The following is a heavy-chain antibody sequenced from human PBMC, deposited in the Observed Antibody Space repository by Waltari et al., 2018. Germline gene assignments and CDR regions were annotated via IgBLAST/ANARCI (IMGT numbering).Heavy chain of an antibody. CDR3: ARVIFQYYYYGMDV. J-gene: IGHJ6*02. CDR2: ISSSSSYI. V-gene: IGHV3-21*01. CDR1: GFTFSSYS. Sequence: EVQLVESGGGLVKPGGSLRLSCAASGFTFSSYSMNWVGQAPGKGLEWVSSISSSSSYIYYADSVKGRFTISRDNAKNSLYLQMNSLRAEDTAVYYCARVIFQYYYYGMDVWGQGTTVTVSS. D-gene: IGHD3-3*01.